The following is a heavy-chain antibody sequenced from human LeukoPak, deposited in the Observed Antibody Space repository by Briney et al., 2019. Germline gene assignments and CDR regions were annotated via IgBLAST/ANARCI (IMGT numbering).Heavy chain of an antibody. Sequence: SETLSLTCAVYGGSFSGYYGSWIRQPPGKGLEWIGEINHSGSTDYNPSLKSRVTISVDTSKNQFSLKLSSVTAADTAVYYCARAVGALDAFDIWGQGTMVTVSS. D-gene: IGHD1-26*01. V-gene: IGHV4-34*01. J-gene: IGHJ3*02. CDR1: GGSFSGYY. CDR3: ARAVGALDAFDI. CDR2: INHSGST.